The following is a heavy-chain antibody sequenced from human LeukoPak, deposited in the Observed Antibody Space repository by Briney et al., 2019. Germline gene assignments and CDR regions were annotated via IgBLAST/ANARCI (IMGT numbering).Heavy chain of an antibody. J-gene: IGHJ3*02. CDR3: ARDLREHGVFDI. D-gene: IGHD1-26*01. V-gene: IGHV3-53*01. Sequence: GAPRLSCAASGFTVRSDYMSWVRQAPGKGLEWVSEIYSDGTTYYAASVKGRFGISRDNSKNTVDLQMNSLRAEDTAVYYCARDLREHGVFDIWGQGTMVTVSS. CDR2: IYSDGTT. CDR1: GFTVRSDY.